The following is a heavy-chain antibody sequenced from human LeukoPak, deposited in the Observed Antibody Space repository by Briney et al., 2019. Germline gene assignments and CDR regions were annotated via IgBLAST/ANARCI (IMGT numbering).Heavy chain of an antibody. V-gene: IGHV3-33*08. D-gene: IGHD4-11*01. CDR3: ARGGPTVTTSNYYGMDV. CDR2: IWYVGSTK. Sequence: PGGSLRLSCAASGFTFSSYSMNWVRQAPGKGLEGVAVIWYVGSTKHYADSVKGRFTISRDNSKSTLYLQMNSLRADDTALYYCARGGPTVTTSNYYGMDVWGQGTTVTVSS. J-gene: IGHJ6*02. CDR1: GFTFSSYS.